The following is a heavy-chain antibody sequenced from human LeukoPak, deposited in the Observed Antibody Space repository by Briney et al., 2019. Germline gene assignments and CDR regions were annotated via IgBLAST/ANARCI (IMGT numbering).Heavy chain of an antibody. D-gene: IGHD3-22*01. J-gene: IGHJ4*02. CDR1: GYTFTSYG. V-gene: IGHV1-18*01. CDR3: ARDRSGYYRTSFDY. CDR2: ISAYNGNT. Sequence: ASVKVSSKASGYTFTSYGISWVRQAPGQRLEWMGWISAYNGNTNYAQKLQGRVTMTTDTSTSTAYMELRSLRSDDTAVYYCARDRSGYYRTSFDYWGQGTLVTVSS.